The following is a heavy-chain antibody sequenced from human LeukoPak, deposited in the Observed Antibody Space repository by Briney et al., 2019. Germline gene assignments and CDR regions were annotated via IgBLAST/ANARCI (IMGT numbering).Heavy chain of an antibody. CDR2: ISGSGDNT. Sequence: GGTLRLSCAASGFTFSIYGMSWVRQAPGKGLEWVSAISGSGDNTYYAESVKGHFTISRDNSKNTVYLQMNSLSAEDTAVYYCAKNGDRGAYCSGGTCYPYYYYYMDVWGKGTTVTISS. D-gene: IGHD2-15*01. CDR3: AKNGDRGAYCSGGTCYPYYYYYMDV. V-gene: IGHV3-23*01. CDR1: GFTFSIYG. J-gene: IGHJ6*03.